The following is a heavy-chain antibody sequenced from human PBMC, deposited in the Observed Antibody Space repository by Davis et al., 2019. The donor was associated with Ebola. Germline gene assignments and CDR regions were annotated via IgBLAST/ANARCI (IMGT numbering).Heavy chain of an antibody. Sequence: MPSETLSLTCAVSGGSISSSNWWSWVRQPPGKGLEWIGEIYHSGSTNYNPSLKSRVTISVDTSKNQFSLKLSSVTAADTAVYYCARYGSGSYYNVWYFDLWGRGTLVTVSS. CDR1: GGSISSSNW. J-gene: IGHJ2*01. D-gene: IGHD3-10*01. V-gene: IGHV4-4*02. CDR3: ARYGSGSYYNVWYFDL. CDR2: IYHSGST.